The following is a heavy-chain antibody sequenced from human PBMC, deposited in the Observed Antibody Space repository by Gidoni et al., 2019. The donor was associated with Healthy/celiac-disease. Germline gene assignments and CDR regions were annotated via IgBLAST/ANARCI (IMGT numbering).Heavy chain of an antibody. CDR1: GGSFRGYY. Sequence: QVQLQQWGAGLLKPSETLSITCAVYGGSFRGYYWSWIRQPPGKGLAWIGEINHSGSTNYNPSLKSRVTLSVDTAKNQFSLKLSSVTSADTAVYYCARGRWVGYCSGGSCSSEYFQHLGQVTLVTVSS. J-gene: IGHJ1*01. V-gene: IGHV4-34*01. CDR3: ARGRWVGYCSGGSCSSEYFQH. CDR2: INHSGST. D-gene: IGHD2-15*01.